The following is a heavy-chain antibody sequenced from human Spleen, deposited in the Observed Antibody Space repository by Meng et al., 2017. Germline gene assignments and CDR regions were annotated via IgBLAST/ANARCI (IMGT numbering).Heavy chain of an antibody. CDR1: GGSVGSGSYY. V-gene: IGHV4-61*01. J-gene: IGHJ4*02. CDR2: IYYSGST. Sequence: SETLSLTCTVSGGSVGSGSYYWSWIRQPPGKGLEWIGYIYYSGSTNYNPSLKSRVTISVDTSKNQFPLKLSSVTAADTAVYYCARGPFYYDSSAPLGDYWGQGTLVTVSS. D-gene: IGHD3-22*01. CDR3: ARGPFYYDSSAPLGDY.